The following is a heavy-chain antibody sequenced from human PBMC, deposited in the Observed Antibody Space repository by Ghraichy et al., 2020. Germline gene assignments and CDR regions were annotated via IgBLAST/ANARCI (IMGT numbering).Heavy chain of an antibody. CDR1: GFTYTTYW. CDR3: AREYWYFDL. J-gene: IGHJ2*01. CDR2: INIDGSEK. Sequence: GESLNISCAASGFTYTTYWMSWVRQAPGKGLEWVATINIDGSEKYYVDSVKGRFTISRDNAKNSMSLQMNSLRAEDTAVYYCAREYWYFDLWGRGTLVTVSS. V-gene: IGHV3-7*04.